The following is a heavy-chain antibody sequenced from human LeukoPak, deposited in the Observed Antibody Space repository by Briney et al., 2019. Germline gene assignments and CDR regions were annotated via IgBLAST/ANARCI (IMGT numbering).Heavy chain of an antibody. CDR1: GGSMSSGGHY. V-gene: IGHV4-31*03. J-gene: IGHJ4*02. CDR2: IYYSGST. Sequence: SQTLSLTCTVSGGSMSSGGHYWSWIRQHPGKGLEWIGYIYYSGSTFNNPSLKSRVTIPVVTSKNQFSLKMNSVTVADTAVYYCARGGGGYTYGKPIEFWGQGTLVTVSS. CDR3: ARGGGGYTYGKPIEF. D-gene: IGHD5-18*01.